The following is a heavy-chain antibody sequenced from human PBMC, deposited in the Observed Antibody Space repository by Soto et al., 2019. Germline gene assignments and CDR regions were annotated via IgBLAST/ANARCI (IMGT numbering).Heavy chain of an antibody. J-gene: IGHJ6*03. CDR1: GFTFSDYY. D-gene: IGHD2-2*01. CDR2: ISSSGSTI. V-gene: IGHV3-11*01. CDR3: ARTPAAPTRYYYYYYMDV. Sequence: GGSLRLSCAASGFTFSDYYMSWIRQAPGKGLEWVSYISSSGSTIYYADSVKGRFTISRDNAKNSLYLQMNSLRAEDTAVYYCARTPAAPTRYYYYYYMDVWGKGTTVTVSS.